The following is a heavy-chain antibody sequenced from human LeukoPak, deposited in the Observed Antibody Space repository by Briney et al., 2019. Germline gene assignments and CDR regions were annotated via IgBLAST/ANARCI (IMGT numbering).Heavy chain of an antibody. V-gene: IGHV3-23*01. CDR2: INGRGDNT. CDR1: GFTLSSYA. CDR3: AKDRVSPGFNLFDP. Sequence: GGSLRLSCAASGFTLSSYAMNWVRQAPGKGLEWVSAINGRGDNTYYADSVKGRFTISRDNSKSTLFLQMNSLRAEDTAIYYCAKDRVSPGFNLFDPWGQGTLVTISS. J-gene: IGHJ5*02. D-gene: IGHD2/OR15-2a*01.